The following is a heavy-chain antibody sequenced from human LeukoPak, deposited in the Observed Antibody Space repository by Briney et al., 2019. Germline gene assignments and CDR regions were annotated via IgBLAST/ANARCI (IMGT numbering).Heavy chain of an antibody. Sequence: PGGPLRLSCAASGFTFSGSAMHWVRQASGKGLEWVGRIRSKANSYATAYAASVKGRFTISRDDSKNTAYLQMNSLKTVDTAVYYCTTQHDFWSGYSLYYYYYMDVWGKGTTVTVSS. CDR1: GFTFSGSA. V-gene: IGHV3-73*01. CDR2: IRSKANSYAT. J-gene: IGHJ6*03. CDR3: TTQHDFWSGYSLYYYYYMDV. D-gene: IGHD3-3*01.